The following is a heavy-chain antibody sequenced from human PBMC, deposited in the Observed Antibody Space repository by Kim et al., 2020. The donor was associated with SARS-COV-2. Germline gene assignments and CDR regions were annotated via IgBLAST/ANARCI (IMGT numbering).Heavy chain of an antibody. J-gene: IGHJ5*02. D-gene: IGHD5-12*01. V-gene: IGHV4-59*13. CDR2: IYYSGST. CDR3: ARDRHPVSYSGYDSNWFDP. CDR1: GGSISSYY. Sequence: SETLSLTCTVSGGSISSYYWSWIRQPPGKGLEWIGYIYYSGSTNYNPSLKSRVTISVDTSKNQFSLKLSSVTAADTAVYYCARDRHPVSYSGYDSNWFDPWGQGTLVTVSS.